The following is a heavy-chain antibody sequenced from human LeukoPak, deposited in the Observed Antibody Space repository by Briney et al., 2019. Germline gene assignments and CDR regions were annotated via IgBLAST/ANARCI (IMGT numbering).Heavy chain of an antibody. CDR3: VREVGWELLS. CDR1: GFTFSGYA. Sequence: GGSLRLSCAASGFTFSGYAMHWVRQIPGKGLEWVALISYDGINQYYAESVNGRFTISRDNSKNTLYLHMNTLSSEDTAVYYCVREVGWELLSWGQGTLVTVSS. CDR2: ISYDGINQ. J-gene: IGHJ5*02. D-gene: IGHD1-26*01. V-gene: IGHV3-30-3*01.